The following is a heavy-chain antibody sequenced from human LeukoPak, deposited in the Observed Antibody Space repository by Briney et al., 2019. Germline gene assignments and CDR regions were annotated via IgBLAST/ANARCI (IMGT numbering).Heavy chain of an antibody. V-gene: IGHV1-2*02. CDR1: GYTFTGYY. Sequence: ASVKVSCKASGYTFTGYYMHWVRQAPGQGLEWMGWINPNSGGTNYAQKFQGRVTITRDTSASTAYMELSSLRSEDTAVYYCARGHYGSGSYYNDYWGQGTLVTVSS. D-gene: IGHD3-10*01. J-gene: IGHJ4*02. CDR2: INPNSGGT. CDR3: ARGHYGSGSYYNDY.